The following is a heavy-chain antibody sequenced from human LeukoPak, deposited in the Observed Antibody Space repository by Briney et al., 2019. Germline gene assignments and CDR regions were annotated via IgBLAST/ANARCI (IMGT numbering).Heavy chain of an antibody. D-gene: IGHD6-19*01. V-gene: IGHV3-23*01. CDR3: AKDTSSGWYRVYYYYGMDV. J-gene: IGHJ6*02. CDR2: ISGSGGST. Sequence: GGSLRLSCAASGFTFSSYAMSWVRQAPGKGLEWVSAISGSGGSTYYADSVKGRFTISRDNSKNSLYLQMNSLRTEDTALYYCAKDTSSGWYRVYYYYGMDVWGQGTTVTVSS. CDR1: GFTFSSYA.